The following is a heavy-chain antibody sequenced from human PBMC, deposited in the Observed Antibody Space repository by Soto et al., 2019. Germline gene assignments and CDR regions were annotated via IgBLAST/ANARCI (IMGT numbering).Heavy chain of an antibody. D-gene: IGHD2-2*01. Sequence: EVQLLESGGGLVQPGGSLRLSCAASGFTFSSYALSWVRQAPGKGLEWVSGISGSDSSTYHADSVKGRFTISRDNSKSTLYLQMNSLRAEDTALYYCAKGSSTSLRSYMDVWGQGTTVTVSS. CDR2: ISGSDSST. V-gene: IGHV3-23*01. J-gene: IGHJ6*02. CDR3: AKGSSTSLRSYMDV. CDR1: GFTFSSYA.